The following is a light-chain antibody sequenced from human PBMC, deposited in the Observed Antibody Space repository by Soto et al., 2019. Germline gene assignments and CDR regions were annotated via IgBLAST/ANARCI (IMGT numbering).Light chain of an antibody. CDR2: SAS. V-gene: IGKV3-15*01. J-gene: IGKJ1*01. CDR1: QSISDT. Sequence: EIVMTQSPATLSVSPGGRATLSCRASQSISDTLAWYQQKPGQAPRLLIYSASRGATGFPARFSGSGSGTDFTLTISSLQYEDFEVYYCQQYNNWQWTLGQGTKVDIK. CDR3: QQYNNWQWT.